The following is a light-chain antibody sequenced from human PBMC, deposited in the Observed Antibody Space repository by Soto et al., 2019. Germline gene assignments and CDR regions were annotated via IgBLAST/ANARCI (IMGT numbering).Light chain of an antibody. CDR3: QQYGTSPWT. CDR2: AAS. J-gene: IGKJ1*01. CDR1: QSVGSNY. V-gene: IGKV3-20*01. Sequence: EIVLSQSPGTLSWSPGERATLSCRASQSVGSNYLAWYQQKPGQAPRLLIFAASRRATDIPDRFSGSGSGSDFTLTISRLEPEDFAVYYCQQYGTSPWTFGQGTKVEIK.